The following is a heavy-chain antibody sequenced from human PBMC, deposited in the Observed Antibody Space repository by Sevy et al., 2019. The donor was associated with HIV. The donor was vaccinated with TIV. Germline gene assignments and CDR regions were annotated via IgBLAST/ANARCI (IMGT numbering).Heavy chain of an antibody. V-gene: IGHV3-30*02. D-gene: IGHD2-2*02. CDR2: IRYDGSNK. CDR3: AKDGSCSSTSCYTGGGEFDY. J-gene: IGHJ4*02. Sequence: GGSLRLSCAASGFTFSSYGMHWVHQAPGKGLEWVAFIRYDGSNKYYADSVKGRFTISRDNSKNTLYLQMNSLRAEDTAVYYCAKDGSCSSTSCYTGGGEFDYWGQGTLVTVSS. CDR1: GFTFSSYG.